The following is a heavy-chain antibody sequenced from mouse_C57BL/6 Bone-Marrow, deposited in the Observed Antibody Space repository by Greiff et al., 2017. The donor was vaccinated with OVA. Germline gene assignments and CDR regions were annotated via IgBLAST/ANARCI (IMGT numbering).Heavy chain of an antibody. D-gene: IGHD2-1*01. CDR3: ARWGDGNLYYMDY. Sequence: QVQLQQSGPELMKPGASVTLSCKATGYTFTGYWIEWVKQSPGHGLEWLGVILPGSGSTNYNEKFKGKATFTADTSSNTAYMKLSRLTTEEAAIYYGARWGDGNLYYMDYWGQGTSVTVSS. CDR2: ILPGSGST. V-gene: IGHV1-9*01. CDR1: GYTFTGYW. J-gene: IGHJ4*01.